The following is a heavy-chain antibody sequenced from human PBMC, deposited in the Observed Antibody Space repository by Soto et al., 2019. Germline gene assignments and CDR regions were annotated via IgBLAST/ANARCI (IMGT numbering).Heavy chain of an antibody. V-gene: IGHV1-18*04. J-gene: IGHJ6*02. CDR1: GYTFTSYY. D-gene: IGHD2-8*01. Sequence: GASVKVSCKASGYTFTSYYMHWVRQAPGQGLEWMGWISGYNGDSNYAQKFQGRVSMTMDTSTGTAYMELRSLTSDDTAVYYCAKNGQPPYYYYGLDVWGQGTKVTVSS. CDR2: ISGYNGDS. CDR3: AKNGQPPYYYYGLDV.